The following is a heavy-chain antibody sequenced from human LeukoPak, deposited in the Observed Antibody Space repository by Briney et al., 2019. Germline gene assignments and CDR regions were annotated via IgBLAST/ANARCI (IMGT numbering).Heavy chain of an antibody. D-gene: IGHD6-19*01. CDR1: GGSISSSSYY. CDR2: IYYSGST. V-gene: IGHV4-39*01. J-gene: IGHJ6*03. CDR3: ARRLSGSGWSRRNYYYYMDV. Sequence: SSETLSLTCTVSGGSISSSSYYWGWIRQPPGKGLEWIGSIYYSGSTYYNPSLKSRVTISVDTSKNQFFLKLSSVTAADTAVYYCARRLSGSGWSRRNYYYYMDVWGKGTRVTISS.